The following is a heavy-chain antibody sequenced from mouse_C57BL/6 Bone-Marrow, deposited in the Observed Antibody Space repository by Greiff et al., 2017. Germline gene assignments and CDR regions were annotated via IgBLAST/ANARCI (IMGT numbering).Heavy chain of an antibody. CDR3: ARSGGSSPYAMDY. CDR2: IYPGSGNT. CDR1: GYTFTDYY. V-gene: IGHV1-76*01. D-gene: IGHD1-1*01. Sequence: VQLQQSGAELVRPGASVKLSCKASGYTFTDYYINWVKQRPGQGLEWIARIYPGSGNTYYNEKFKGKATLTAEKSSSTAYMQLSSLTSEDSAVYFCARSGGSSPYAMDYWGQGTSVTVS. J-gene: IGHJ4*01.